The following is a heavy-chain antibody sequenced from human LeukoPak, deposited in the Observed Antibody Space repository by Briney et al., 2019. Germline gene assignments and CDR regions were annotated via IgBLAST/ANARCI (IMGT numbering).Heavy chain of an antibody. Sequence: SETLSLTCTVSGGSISSGSYYWSWIRQPAGKGLEWIGRIYTSGSTNYNPSLKSRVTISVDTSKNQFSLKLSSVTAADAAVYYCARGGCSSTSCPKFYYYMDVWGKGTTVTVSS. CDR2: IYTSGST. J-gene: IGHJ6*03. CDR3: ARGGCSSTSCPKFYYYMDV. D-gene: IGHD2-2*01. V-gene: IGHV4-61*02. CDR1: GGSISSGSYY.